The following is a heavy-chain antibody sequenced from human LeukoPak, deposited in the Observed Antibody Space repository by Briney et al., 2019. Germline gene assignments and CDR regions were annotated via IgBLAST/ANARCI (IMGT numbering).Heavy chain of an antibody. CDR1: GGSISSYY. D-gene: IGHD4-17*01. J-gene: IGHJ4*02. CDR2: IYTSGST. Sequence: KPSETLSLTCTVSGGSISSYYWSWIRQPAGKGLEWIGRIYTSGSTNYNPSLKSRVTMSVDTSKNQFSLRLRSATAADTAVYYCARHRDDYGQYYFDYWGQGSLVTVSS. CDR3: ARHRDDYGQYYFDY. V-gene: IGHV4-4*07.